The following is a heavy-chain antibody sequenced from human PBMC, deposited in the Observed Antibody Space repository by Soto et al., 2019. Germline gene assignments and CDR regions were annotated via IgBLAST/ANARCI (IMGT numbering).Heavy chain of an antibody. V-gene: IGHV4-59*01. J-gene: IGHJ6*03. CDR1: GGSISSYY. D-gene: IGHD3-9*01. CDR2: IYYSGST. CDR3: ARGHYDILTGQYYMDV. Sequence: NPSETLSLTCTVPGGSISSYYWSWIRQPPGKGLEWIGYIYYSGSTNYNPSLKSRVTISVDTSKNQFSLKLSSVTAADTAVYYCARGHYDILTGQYYMDVWGKGTTVTVSS.